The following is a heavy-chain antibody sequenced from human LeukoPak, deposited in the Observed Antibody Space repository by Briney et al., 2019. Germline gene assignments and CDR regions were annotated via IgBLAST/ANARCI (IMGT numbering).Heavy chain of an antibody. CDR3: ARAADYYDSSGYYKYYFDY. J-gene: IGHJ4*02. V-gene: IGHV7-4-1*02. CDR1: GYTFTSYA. Sequence: ASVKVSCKASGYTFTSYAMNWVRQAPGQGLEWMGWINTNTGNPTYAQGFTGRFVFSLDTSVSTAYLQISSLKAEDTAVYYCARAADYYDSSGYYKYYFDYWGQGTLVTVSS. CDR2: INTNTGNP. D-gene: IGHD3-22*01.